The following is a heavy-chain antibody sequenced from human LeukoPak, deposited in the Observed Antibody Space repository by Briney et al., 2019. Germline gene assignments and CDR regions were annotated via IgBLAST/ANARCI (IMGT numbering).Heavy chain of an antibody. CDR2: INSDGSNT. CDR1: GFALSTYW. D-gene: IGHD3-10*01. V-gene: IGHV3-74*01. Sequence: PGWSLRLSCAASGFALSTYWMQLVRQAPGKALVWASLINSDGSNTLYADHVKGRFTISRDPANNTQYLDMNRLRADDTAVYYCARAGSGSSYDCWGQGTLVTVSS. CDR3: ARAGSGSSYDC. J-gene: IGHJ4*02.